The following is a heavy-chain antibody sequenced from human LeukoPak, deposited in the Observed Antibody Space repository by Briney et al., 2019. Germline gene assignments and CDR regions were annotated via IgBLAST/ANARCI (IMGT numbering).Heavy chain of an antibody. CDR3: ARATGHRYCSGGSCYRPVWFDP. J-gene: IGHJ5*02. Sequence: SETLSLTCTVSGGSISSYYWSWIRQPPGKGLEWIGYIYYSGSTNYNPSLKSRVTISVDTSKNQFPLKLSSVTAADTAVYYCARATGHRYCSGGSCYRPVWFDPWGQGTLVTVSS. D-gene: IGHD2-15*01. V-gene: IGHV4-59*12. CDR1: GGSISSYY. CDR2: IYYSGST.